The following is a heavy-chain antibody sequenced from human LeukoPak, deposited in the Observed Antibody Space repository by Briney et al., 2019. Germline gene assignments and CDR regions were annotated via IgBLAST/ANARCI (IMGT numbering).Heavy chain of an antibody. CDR2: VHYGGNT. V-gene: IGHV4-39*07. CDR1: GGSISITTYS. D-gene: IGHD3-3*01. J-gene: IGHJ4*02. Sequence: SETLFLTCTVSGGSISITTYSWGWIRQPPGKGLEWIGSVHYGGNTYYHPSLKSRVTISVDTSKNQFSLKLSSVTDTDTAVYYCARPFWSGYNYYFDYWGQGTLVTVSS. CDR3: ARPFWSGYNYYFDY.